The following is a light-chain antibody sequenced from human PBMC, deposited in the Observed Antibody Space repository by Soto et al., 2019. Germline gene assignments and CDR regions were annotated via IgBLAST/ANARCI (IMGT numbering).Light chain of an antibody. J-gene: IGKJ1*01. Sequence: DIQMTQSPSSLSASVGDRVTMTCRASQTISSYLNWYQQKPGKAPNLLIYAASSLQSGVPSRFIGSGSGTDFTLTINSLQPEDFAIYYCQQTYRTPRTFGQGTKVEIK. V-gene: IGKV1-39*01. CDR3: QQTYRTPRT. CDR2: AAS. CDR1: QTISSY.